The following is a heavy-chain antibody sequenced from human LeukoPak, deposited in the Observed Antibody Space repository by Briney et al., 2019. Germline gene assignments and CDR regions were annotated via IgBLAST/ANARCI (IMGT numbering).Heavy chain of an antibody. CDR1: GGTFSSYE. Sequence: PGGSLRLSCAASGGTFSSYEMNWVRQAPGKGLEWVSYISSSGSTIYYADSVKGRFTISRDNSKNTLYLQMNSLRVDDTAVYYCANLATVTYNPFDYWGQGTLVTVSS. D-gene: IGHD4-17*01. V-gene: IGHV3-48*03. CDR2: ISSSGSTI. J-gene: IGHJ4*02. CDR3: ANLATVTYNPFDY.